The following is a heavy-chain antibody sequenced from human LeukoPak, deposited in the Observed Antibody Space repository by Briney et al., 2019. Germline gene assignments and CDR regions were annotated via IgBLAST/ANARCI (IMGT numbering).Heavy chain of an antibody. D-gene: IGHD6-19*01. J-gene: IGHJ4*02. CDR2: IIPIFGTA. Sequence: GASVKVSCKASGGTFSSYAISWVRQAPGQGLEWMGGIIPIFGTANYAQKFQGRVTITADKSTSTAYMELRSLRSDDTAVYYCARNPLILYSSGWSSFDYWGQGTLVTVSS. CDR1: GGTFSSYA. CDR3: ARNPLILYSSGWSSFDY. V-gene: IGHV1-69*06.